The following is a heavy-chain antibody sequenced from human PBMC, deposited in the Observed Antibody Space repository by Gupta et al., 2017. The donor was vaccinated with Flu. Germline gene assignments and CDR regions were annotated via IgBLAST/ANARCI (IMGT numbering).Heavy chain of an antibody. CDR1: NYA. CDR3: ARDQYQVLSPDAFDI. Sequence: NYAFAWVRPAPGQGLEWMGGIIPIFRTTNYAQKFQGRVTITADESTGTVYMELSSLRSEDTAMYYCARDQYQVLSPDAFDIWGQGTMVTVSS. J-gene: IGHJ3*02. V-gene: IGHV1-69*01. D-gene: IGHD2-2*01. CDR2: IIPIFRTT.